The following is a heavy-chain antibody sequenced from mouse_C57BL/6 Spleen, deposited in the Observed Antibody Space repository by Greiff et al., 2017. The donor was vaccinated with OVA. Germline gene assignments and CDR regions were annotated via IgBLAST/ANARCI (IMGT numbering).Heavy chain of an antibody. J-gene: IGHJ3*01. CDR1: GYTFTSYW. Sequence: QVQLKQPGAELVRPGSSVKLSCKASGYTFTSYWMHWVKQRPIQGLEWIGNIDPSDSETHYNQKFKDKATLTVDKSSSTAYMQLSSLTSEDSAVYYCARAGDGYMSWFAYWGQGTLVTVSA. V-gene: IGHV1-52*01. D-gene: IGHD2-3*01. CDR2: IDPSDSET. CDR3: ARAGDGYMSWFAY.